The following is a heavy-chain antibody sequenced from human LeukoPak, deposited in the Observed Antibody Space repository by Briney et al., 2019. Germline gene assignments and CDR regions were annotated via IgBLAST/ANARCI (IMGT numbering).Heavy chain of an antibody. Sequence: GGSLRLSCAASGFTLSRFGMNWVRQAPGKGLEWVSYISSTGSPIYYADSVKGRFTISRDNAKNSLYLQMNSLRDDDTAVYYCAQKGGTDYWGQGTLVTVSS. CDR1: GFTLSRFG. CDR3: AQKGGTDY. CDR2: ISSTGSPI. J-gene: IGHJ4*02. D-gene: IGHD2-15*01. V-gene: IGHV3-48*02.